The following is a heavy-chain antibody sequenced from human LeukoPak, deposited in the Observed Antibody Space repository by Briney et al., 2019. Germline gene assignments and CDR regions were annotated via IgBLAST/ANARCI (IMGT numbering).Heavy chain of an antibody. V-gene: IGHV3-53*05. CDR3: AKLAGTTFFDY. D-gene: IGHD1-1*01. J-gene: IGHJ4*02. CDR2: TYTGGNS. CDR1: GFTVSSNY. Sequence: GGSLRLSCAASGFTVSSNYMSWVRQAPGKGLEWISVTYTGGNSYYADSVKGRFIISRDISKNTLYLQMNSLRAEDTAVYYCAKLAGTTFFDYWGQGTLVTVSS.